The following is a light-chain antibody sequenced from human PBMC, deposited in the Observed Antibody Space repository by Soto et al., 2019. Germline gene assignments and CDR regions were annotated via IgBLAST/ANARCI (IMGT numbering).Light chain of an antibody. CDR1: SSDVGGYNY. J-gene: IGLJ2*01. CDR2: EVA. CDR3: SSYSISAGLVV. Sequence: QSALTQPASVSGSPGQSITISCTGTSSDVGGYNYVSWYQQHPGKAPKLMIYEVAKRPSGISSRFSGSKSDNTASLTISGLQAEDEGDYYCSSYSISAGLVVFGGGTKVTVL. V-gene: IGLV2-14*01.